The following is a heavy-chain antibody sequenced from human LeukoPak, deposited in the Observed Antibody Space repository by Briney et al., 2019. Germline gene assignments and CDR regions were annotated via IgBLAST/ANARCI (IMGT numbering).Heavy chain of an antibody. Sequence: SETLSLTCTVSGGSISSSSYYWGWIRQPPGKGLEWIGSIYYSGSTYYHPSLKSRFTISVDTSKNQFSLKLSSVTAADTAVYYCARITIAAAGTIGDYYFDYWGQGTLVTVSS. J-gene: IGHJ4*02. CDR2: IYYSGST. D-gene: IGHD6-13*01. V-gene: IGHV4-39*01. CDR3: ARITIAAAGTIGDYYFDY. CDR1: GGSISSSSYY.